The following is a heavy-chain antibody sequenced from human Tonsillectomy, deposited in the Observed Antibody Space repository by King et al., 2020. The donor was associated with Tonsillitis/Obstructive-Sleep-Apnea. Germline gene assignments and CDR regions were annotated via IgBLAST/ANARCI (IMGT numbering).Heavy chain of an antibody. CDR2: IYYSGST. CDR1: GGSISSSSYY. CDR3: ARRDAVVVITFDY. D-gene: IGHD3-22*01. V-gene: IGHV4-39*01. Sequence: QLQESGPGLVKPSETLSLTCTVSGGSISSSSYYWGWIRQPPGKGLEWIGSIYYSGSTYYNPSLKSRVTISVDTSKNHFSLKLSSVTAADTAVYYCARRDAVVVITFDYWGQGTLVTVSS. J-gene: IGHJ4*02.